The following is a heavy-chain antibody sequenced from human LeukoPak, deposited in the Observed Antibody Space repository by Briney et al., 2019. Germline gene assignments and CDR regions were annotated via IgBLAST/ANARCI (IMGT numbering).Heavy chain of an antibody. Sequence: ASVKVSCKASGGTFSSYAISWVRQAPGQGLEWMGRIIPIFGIANYAQKFQGRVTITADKSTSTAYMELSSLRSEGTAVYYCARDGRLRLNYYYYYGMDVWGQGTTVTVSS. J-gene: IGHJ6*02. CDR3: ARDGRLRLNYYYYYGMDV. CDR2: IIPIFGIA. CDR1: GGTFSSYA. V-gene: IGHV1-69*04. D-gene: IGHD5-12*01.